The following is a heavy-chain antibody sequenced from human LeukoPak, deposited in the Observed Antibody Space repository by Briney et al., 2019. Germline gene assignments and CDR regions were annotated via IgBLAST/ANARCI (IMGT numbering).Heavy chain of an antibody. CDR2: ISGSGGST. J-gene: IGHJ4*02. V-gene: IGHV3-23*01. CDR3: TTVVPVVDY. Sequence: GGSLRLSCAAFGFTFSSYGMSWVRQAPGKGLEWVSAISGSGGSTYYADSVKGRFTISRDNSKNTVYLQMNSLRAEDTAVYYCTTVVPVVDYWGQGTLVTVSS. D-gene: IGHD3-16*02. CDR1: GFTFSSYG.